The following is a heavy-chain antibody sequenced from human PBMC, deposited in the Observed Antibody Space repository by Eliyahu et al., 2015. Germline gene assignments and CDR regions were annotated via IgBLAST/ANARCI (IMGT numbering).Heavy chain of an antibody. V-gene: IGHV3-9*01. CDR2: ISWNSGSI. CDR1: GFTFDDYA. J-gene: IGHJ4*02. D-gene: IGHD4-17*01. Sequence: EVQLVESGGGLVQPGRXLRLSCAASGFTFDDYAMHWVRQAPGKGLGWVSGISWNSGSIGYADSVKGRFTISRDNAKNSLYLQMNSLRAEDTALYYCAKDTDGDYASRFDYWGQGTLVTVSS. CDR3: AKDTDGDYASRFDY.